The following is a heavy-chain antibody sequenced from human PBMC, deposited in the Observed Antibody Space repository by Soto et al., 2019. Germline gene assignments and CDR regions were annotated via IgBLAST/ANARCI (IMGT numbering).Heavy chain of an antibody. CDR1: GFTVSSNY. Sequence: GGSLRLSCAASGFTVSSNYVSWVRQAPGKGLEWVSVIYSGGSTYYADSVKGRFTISRDNSKNTLYLQMNSLRAEDTAVYYCARSGYYDSSGIFDYWGQGTLVTVSS. J-gene: IGHJ4*02. CDR2: IYSGGST. CDR3: ARSGYYDSSGIFDY. V-gene: IGHV3-53*01. D-gene: IGHD3-22*01.